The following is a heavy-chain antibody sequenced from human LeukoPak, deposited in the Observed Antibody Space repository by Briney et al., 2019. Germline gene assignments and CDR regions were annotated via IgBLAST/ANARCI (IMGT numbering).Heavy chain of an antibody. D-gene: IGHD5-12*01. V-gene: IGHV3-30*02. CDR3: ATRRYSGYDWGPDY. Sequence: GGSLRLSCAASGFTFSSYGMHWVRQAPGKGLEWVAFIRYDGSNKYYADSVKGRFTISRDNSKNTLYLQMNSLRAEDTAVYYCATRRYSGYDWGPDYWGQGTLVTVSS. J-gene: IGHJ4*02. CDR1: GFTFSSYG. CDR2: IRYDGSNK.